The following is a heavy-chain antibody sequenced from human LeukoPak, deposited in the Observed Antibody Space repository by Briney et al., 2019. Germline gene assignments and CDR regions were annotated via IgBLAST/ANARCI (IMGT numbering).Heavy chain of an antibody. D-gene: IGHD3-22*01. J-gene: IGHJ4*02. Sequence: SETLALTWTGSGGSISSYYWRWIRQPAGKGLEWIGRIYTSGSTNYNPSLKIRVTMSVDTPKNQFSLKLSSVTAADTAVYYCARTNYYDSSGYSQPYYFDYWGQGTLVTVSS. V-gene: IGHV4-4*07. CDR2: IYTSGST. CDR1: GGSISSYY. CDR3: ARTNYYDSSGYSQPYYFDY.